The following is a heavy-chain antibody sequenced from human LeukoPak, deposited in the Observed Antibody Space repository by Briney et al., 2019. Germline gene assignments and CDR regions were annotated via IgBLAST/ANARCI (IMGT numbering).Heavy chain of an antibody. CDR1: GGSISSSSYY. D-gene: IGHD4-17*01. Sequence: SETLSLTCTVSGGSISSSSYYWGWIRQPPGKGLEWIGSNYYSGSTYYNPSLKSRVTISVDTSKNQFSLKLSSVTAADTAVYYCAREGNGAERGDFDYWGQGTLVTVSS. V-gene: IGHV4-39*07. CDR2: NYYSGST. CDR3: AREGNGAERGDFDY. J-gene: IGHJ4*02.